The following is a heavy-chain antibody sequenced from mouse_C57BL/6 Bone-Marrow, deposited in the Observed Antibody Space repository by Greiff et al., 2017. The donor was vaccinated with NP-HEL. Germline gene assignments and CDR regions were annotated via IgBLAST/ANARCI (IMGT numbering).Heavy chain of an antibody. CDR1: GYSFTDYN. D-gene: IGHD1-1*01. Sequence: EVKLVESGPELVKPGASVKISCKASGYSFTDYNMNWVKQSNGKSLEWIGVINPNYGTTSYNQKFKGKATLTVDQSSSTAYMQLNSLTSEDSAVYYCARSEFITTVVAHFDYWGQGTTLTVSS. CDR3: ARSEFITTVVAHFDY. V-gene: IGHV1-39*01. J-gene: IGHJ2*01. CDR2: INPNYGTT.